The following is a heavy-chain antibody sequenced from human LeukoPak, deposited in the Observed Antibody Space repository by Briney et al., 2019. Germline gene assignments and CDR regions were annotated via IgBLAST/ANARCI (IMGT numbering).Heavy chain of an antibody. V-gene: IGHV3-30*02. D-gene: IGHD6-19*01. CDR2: IRYDGSNK. J-gene: IGHJ4*02. CDR3: AKVGIAVAGDYFDY. CDR1: GFTFSSYG. Sequence: GGSLRLSCAASGFTFSSYGMHWVRQAPGKGLEWVAFIRYDGSNKYYADSVKGRFTISRDNSKNTLYLQMNSLRAEDTAVYYCAKVGIAVAGDYFDYWGQGTLVTVSS.